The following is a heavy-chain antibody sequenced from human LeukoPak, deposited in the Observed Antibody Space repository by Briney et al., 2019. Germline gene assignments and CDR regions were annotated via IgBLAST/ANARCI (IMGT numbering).Heavy chain of an antibody. Sequence: SETLSLTCTVSGGSISSYYWSWIRQPPGKGLEWIGYIYYSGSTNYNPSLKSRVTISVDTSKNQFSLKLSSVTAADTAVYYCARESDTAAAGANYYYYYMDVWGKGTTVTVSS. V-gene: IGHV4-59*01. J-gene: IGHJ6*03. D-gene: IGHD6-13*01. CDR1: GGSISSYY. CDR2: IYYSGST. CDR3: ARESDTAAAGANYYYYYMDV.